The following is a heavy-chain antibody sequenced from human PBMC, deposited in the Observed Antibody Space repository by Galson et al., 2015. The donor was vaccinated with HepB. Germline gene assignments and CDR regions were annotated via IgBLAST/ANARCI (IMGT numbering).Heavy chain of an antibody. D-gene: IGHD3-10*01. CDR2: IIPILAIS. Sequence: SVKVSCKASGGTFSSYTISWVRQAPGQGLEWMGRIIPILAISNFAQKFQDRVTITADKSTSTVYMELSSLRSEDTAVYYCARDVGYYASGTYYNGWFDPWGQGTLVTVSS. V-gene: IGHV1-69*04. CDR1: GGTFSSYT. J-gene: IGHJ5*02. CDR3: ARDVGYYASGTYYNGWFDP.